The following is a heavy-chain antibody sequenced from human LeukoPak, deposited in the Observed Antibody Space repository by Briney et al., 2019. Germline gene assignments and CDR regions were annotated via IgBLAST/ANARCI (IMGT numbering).Heavy chain of an antibody. CDR2: ISGSGGST. D-gene: IGHD6-13*01. J-gene: IGHJ4*02. Sequence: GGSLRLSCAASGFTFSSYAMSWVRQAPGKGLEWVSAISGSGGSTYYADSVKGRFTISRDNSKNTLYLQMNSLRAEDTAVYYCAKELELLEDIAAAEEAAGYWGQGTLVAVSS. CDR1: GFTFSSYA. CDR3: AKELELLEDIAAAEEAAGY. V-gene: IGHV3-23*01.